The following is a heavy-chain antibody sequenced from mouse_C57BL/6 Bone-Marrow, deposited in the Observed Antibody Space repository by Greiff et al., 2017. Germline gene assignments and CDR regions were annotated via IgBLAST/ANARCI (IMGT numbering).Heavy chain of an antibody. J-gene: IGHJ1*03. CDR1: GYTFTSYW. Sequence: QVQLQQPGTELVKPGASVKLSCKASGYTFTSYWMHRVKQRPGQGLEWIGNINPSNGGTNYNEKFKSKATLTVDKSSSTAYMQLSSLTSEDSAVYYCARLTGRSYWYFDVWGTGTTVTVSS. CDR3: ARLTGRSYWYFDV. D-gene: IGHD4-1*01. CDR2: INPSNGGT. V-gene: IGHV1-53*01.